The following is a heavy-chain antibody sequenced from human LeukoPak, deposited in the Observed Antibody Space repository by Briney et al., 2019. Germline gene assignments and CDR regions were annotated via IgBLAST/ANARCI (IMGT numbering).Heavy chain of an antibody. D-gene: IGHD5-12*01. V-gene: IGHV3-49*04. CDR2: IRSKTYGGTT. CDR3: ARGGGYSGYGFFDY. CDR1: GFTFGDYA. Sequence: GGSLRLSCAASGFTFGDYAMTWVRQAPGKGLEWVGFIRSKTYGGTTEYAASMKGRFTISRDDSKSIAYLQMNSPKTEDTAVYYCARGGGYSGYGFFDYWGQGTLVTVSS. J-gene: IGHJ4*02.